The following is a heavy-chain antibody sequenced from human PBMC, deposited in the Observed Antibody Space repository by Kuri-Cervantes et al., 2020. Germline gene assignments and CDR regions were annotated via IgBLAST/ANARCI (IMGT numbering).Heavy chain of an antibody. CDR1: GYSISSSNW. Sequence: SCAVSGYSISSSNWWGWIRQPPGKGLEWIGYIYYSGSTYYNPSLKSRVTMSVDTSKNQFSLKLSSVTAADTAVYYCASYYSSGWYVDYWGQGTLVTVSS. CDR2: IYYSGST. J-gene: IGHJ4*02. V-gene: IGHV4-28*01. D-gene: IGHD6-19*01. CDR3: ASYYSSGWYVDY.